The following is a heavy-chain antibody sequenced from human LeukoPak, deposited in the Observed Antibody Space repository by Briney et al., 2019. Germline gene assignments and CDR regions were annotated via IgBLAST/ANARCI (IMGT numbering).Heavy chain of an antibody. CDR3: ARQRDSSIYRVRFDP. J-gene: IGHJ5*02. Sequence: GESLKISCWCSGYTFSSYLIGWVRQMPGKGLEWMGIINPRDSNTRYSPSFEGQVTISADKSINTAYLQWSSLKASDTGMYYCARQRDSSIYRVRFDPWGQGTLVTVSS. CDR1: GYTFSSYL. CDR2: INPRDSNT. V-gene: IGHV5-51*01. D-gene: IGHD6-19*01.